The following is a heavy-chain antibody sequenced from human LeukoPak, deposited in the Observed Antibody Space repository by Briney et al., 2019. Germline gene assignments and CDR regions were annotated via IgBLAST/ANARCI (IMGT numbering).Heavy chain of an antibody. CDR1: GGSIRNYY. CDR3: AREDPQTTVPEGMDV. Sequence: KPSETLSLTCTVSGGSIRNYYWSWIRQPPGKGLEWIGYIYHTGSTNYTPSLKSRVTISVDTSKNQFSLQLRSVTAADTAVYYCAREDPQTTVPEGMDVWGQGTTVTVSS. D-gene: IGHD4-17*01. J-gene: IGHJ6*02. CDR2: IYHTGST. V-gene: IGHV4-59*01.